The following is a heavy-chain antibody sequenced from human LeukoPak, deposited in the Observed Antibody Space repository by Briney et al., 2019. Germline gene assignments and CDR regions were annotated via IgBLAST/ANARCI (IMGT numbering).Heavy chain of an antibody. CDR1: GGSFSGYY. Sequence: PSETLSLTCAVYGGSFSGYYWSWIRQPAGKGLEWIGEINHSGSTNYNPSLKSRVTISVDTSKNQFSLKLSSVTAADTAVYYCARAGVTTPVDYWGQGTLVTVSS. D-gene: IGHD4-17*01. CDR2: INHSGST. J-gene: IGHJ4*02. V-gene: IGHV4-34*01. CDR3: ARAGVTTPVDY.